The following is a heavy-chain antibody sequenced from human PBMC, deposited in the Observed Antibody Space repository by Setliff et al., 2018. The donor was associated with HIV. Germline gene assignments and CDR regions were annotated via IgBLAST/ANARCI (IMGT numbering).Heavy chain of an antibody. Sequence: SETLSLTCSVSGVSIVSGGFYFSWIRHHPGKGLEWIGTVYYTGKTYYNPSLQSRLTMSADTSKNQLYLKINSGTAADTAVYFCARDLHANYHVVDIWGPGTMVTVSS. CDR1: GVSIVSGGFY. CDR3: ARDLHANYHVVDI. J-gene: IGHJ3*02. D-gene: IGHD2-15*01. V-gene: IGHV4-31*03. CDR2: VYYTGKT.